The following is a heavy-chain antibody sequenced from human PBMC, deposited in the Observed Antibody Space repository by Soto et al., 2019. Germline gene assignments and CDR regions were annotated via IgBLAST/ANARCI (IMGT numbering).Heavy chain of an antibody. CDR3: TTDGHFDY. J-gene: IGHJ4*02. Sequence: VQLVESGGGLVKPGGSLRLSCAASDFAFNGAWMSWVRQAPGKGLEWVGRIKSKTDGETTDYAAPVKGRFTISGDDSRNTLFLQMNSLKTEDTAVYYCTTDGHFDYWGQGTLVTVSS. CDR2: IKSKTDGETT. CDR1: DFAFNGAW. V-gene: IGHV3-15*01.